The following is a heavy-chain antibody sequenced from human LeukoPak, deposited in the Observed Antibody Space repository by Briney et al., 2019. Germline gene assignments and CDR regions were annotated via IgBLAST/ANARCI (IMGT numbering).Heavy chain of an antibody. CDR1: GFTFSSYA. V-gene: IGHV3-30-3*01. CDR3: ARDREWYFDL. D-gene: IGHD1-26*01. Sequence: GRSLRLSCAASGFTFSSYAMHWVRHAPGKGLEWVAVISYDGSNKYYADSVKGRFTISRDNSKNTLYLQMNRLTAEDTAVYYCARDREWYFDLWGRGTLVTVSS. J-gene: IGHJ2*01. CDR2: ISYDGSNK.